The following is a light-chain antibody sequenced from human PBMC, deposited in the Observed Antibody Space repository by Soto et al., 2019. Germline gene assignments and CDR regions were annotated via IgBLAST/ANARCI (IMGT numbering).Light chain of an antibody. J-gene: IGLJ1*01. CDR1: SSNIGSNT. CDR3: AAWDDSLNGYV. V-gene: IGLV1-44*01. CDR2: SNN. Sequence: QSVLTQPPSASGTPGQWVTISCSGSSSNIGSNTVNWYQQLPGTAPKLLIYSNNQRPSGVPDRSSGSKSGTSASLAISGLQSEDEADYYCAAWDDSLNGYVFGTGTKVTVL.